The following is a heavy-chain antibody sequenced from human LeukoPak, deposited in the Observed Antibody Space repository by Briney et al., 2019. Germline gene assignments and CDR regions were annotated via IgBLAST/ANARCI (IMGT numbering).Heavy chain of an antibody. CDR2: FDPEDGET. Sequence: ASVKVSCKVSGYTLTELSMHWVRQAPGKGLEWMGGFDPEDGETIYAQKFQGRVTMTEDTSADTAYMELSSLRSEDTAVYYCASGEITGYYYMDVWGKGTTVTVSS. D-gene: IGHD1-20*01. V-gene: IGHV1-24*01. J-gene: IGHJ6*03. CDR1: GYTLTELS. CDR3: ASGEITGYYYMDV.